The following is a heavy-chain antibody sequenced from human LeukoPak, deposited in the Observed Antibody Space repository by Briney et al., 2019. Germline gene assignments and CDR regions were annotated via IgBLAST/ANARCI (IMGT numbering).Heavy chain of an antibody. D-gene: IGHD2-21*02. CDR3: ARDGGGDCYSCWFDP. CDR2: ISSSSSYI. J-gene: IGHJ5*02. Sequence: GGSLRLSCGASGFTFSNCWMTWVRQAPGKGLEWVSSISSSSSYIYYADSVKGRFTISRDNAKNSLYLQMNSLRAEDTAVYYCARDGGGDCYSCWFDPWGQGTLVTVSS. V-gene: IGHV3-21*01. CDR1: GFTFSNCW.